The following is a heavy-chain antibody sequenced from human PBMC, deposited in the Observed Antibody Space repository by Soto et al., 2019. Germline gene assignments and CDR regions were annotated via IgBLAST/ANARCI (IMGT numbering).Heavy chain of an antibody. CDR1: GFTFXSYA. Sequence: DVQLLESGGGLVQPEGSLRLSCAASGFTFXSYAMGWVRQGPGKGLEWVAVVSIGGSTHYADSVRGRFTISRDNSKNTLSLQMNSLTAEDTDVYFCAKRRGAGGHFDYWGQGALVTVSS. D-gene: IGHD2-15*01. CDR2: VSIGGST. CDR3: AKRRGAGGHFDY. V-gene: IGHV3-23*01. J-gene: IGHJ4*02.